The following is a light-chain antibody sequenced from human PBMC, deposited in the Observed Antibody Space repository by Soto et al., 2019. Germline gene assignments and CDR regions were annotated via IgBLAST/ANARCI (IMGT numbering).Light chain of an antibody. J-gene: IGKJ1*01. CDR3: QPYNTSSET. V-gene: IGKV3D-15*01. Sequence: PAGRSPLSRRASQSGSSNLAWYQQKPGQAPRLLIYDASTRATGIPARFSGSGSGTEFNIALRSLQSEDFAISYCQPYNTSSETLGQGTKVDIK. CDR2: DAS. CDR1: QSGSSN.